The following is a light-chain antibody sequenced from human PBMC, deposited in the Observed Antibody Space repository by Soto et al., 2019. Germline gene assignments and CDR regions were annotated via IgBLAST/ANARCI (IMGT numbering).Light chain of an antibody. CDR3: QQYYSPPRYT. V-gene: IGKV4-1*01. CDR2: WAS. J-gene: IGKJ2*01. CDR1: QNVLYSSNNKNL. Sequence: DIVMTQSPEYLAVSLGERATINCKSSQNVLYSSNNKNLIAWYQQKPGQPPKLLIYWASTGESGVPDRFSGSGSGRDFTLTISSLKAEDVAGYYCQQYYSPPRYTFGQGTRLEIK.